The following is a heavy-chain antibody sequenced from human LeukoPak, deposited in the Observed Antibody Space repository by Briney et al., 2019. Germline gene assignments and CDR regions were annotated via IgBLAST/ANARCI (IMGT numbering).Heavy chain of an antibody. V-gene: IGHV4-34*01. CDR3: ARVGRGRDY. CDR2: INHSGTT. J-gene: IGHJ4*02. Sequence: SETLSLTCAISGGSFSDSYWNWIRQPPGKVLEWIGEINHSGTTNFNPSLKSRVTMSVDTSKNQFSLRLSSVTAADTAVYYCARVGRGRDYWGQGTLVTVSS. D-gene: IGHD6-25*01. CDR1: GGSFSDSY.